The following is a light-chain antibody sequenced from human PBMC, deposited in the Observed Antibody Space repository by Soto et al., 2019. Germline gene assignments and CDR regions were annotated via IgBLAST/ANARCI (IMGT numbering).Light chain of an antibody. CDR3: QQYGSSPRT. Sequence: EIVLTQSPGTLSLSPGERATLSCRASQSVSSSYLAWYQQKHGQAPRPLIYAASSKATGIPDRFSSSESGTDLTLTISRLQPEDMAVYYCQQYGSSPRTFGQGTKVEIK. V-gene: IGKV3-20*01. CDR2: AAS. J-gene: IGKJ1*01. CDR1: QSVSSSY.